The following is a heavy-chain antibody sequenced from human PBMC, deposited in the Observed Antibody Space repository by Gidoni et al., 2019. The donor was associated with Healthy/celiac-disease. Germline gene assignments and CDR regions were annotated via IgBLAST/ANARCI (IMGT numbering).Heavy chain of an antibody. CDR1: GFTFSSYS. V-gene: IGHV3-21*01. CDR3: ASVRQGVVRDY. D-gene: IGHD3-3*01. CDR2: ISSSSSYI. J-gene: IGHJ4*02. Sequence: EVQLVESGGGLVKPGGSLRLSCAASGFTFSSYSMNWVRQAPGKGLEWVSSISSSSSYIYYADSVKGRFTISRDNAKNSLYLQMNSLRAEDTAVYYCASVRQGVVRDYWGQGTLVTVSS.